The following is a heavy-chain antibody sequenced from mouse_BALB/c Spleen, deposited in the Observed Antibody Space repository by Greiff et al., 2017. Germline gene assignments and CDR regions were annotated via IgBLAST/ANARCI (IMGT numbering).Heavy chain of an antibody. D-gene: IGHD1-2*01. J-gene: IGHJ4*01. Sequence: VQLQQSGPGLVAPSQSLSITCTVSGFSLTSYGVSWVRQPPGKGLEWLGVIWGDGSTNYYSTSISRLSTSKDNSKSQIFLLLNSLQTDDTTTYYCAKHKYGVDYAMNYGGQGTPVTVSS. CDR1: GFSLTSYG. CDR2: IWGDGST. CDR3: AKHKYGVDYAMNY. V-gene: IGHV2-3*01.